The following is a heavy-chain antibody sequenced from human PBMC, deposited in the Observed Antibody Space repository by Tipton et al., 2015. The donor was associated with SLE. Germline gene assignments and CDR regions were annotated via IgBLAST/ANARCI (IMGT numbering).Heavy chain of an antibody. CDR2: ISYDGSYK. CDR3: ARVIGADGKPLYYGMDV. Sequence: SLRLSCTASGFALSSHAMHWVRQAPGKGLEWVSVISYDGSYKYYADSVKGRFTISRDNSKNTLFLQMNSLRGEDTALYYCARVIGADGKPLYYGMDVWGQGTTVTVSS. V-gene: IGHV3-30*04. CDR1: GFALSSHA. J-gene: IGHJ6*02. D-gene: IGHD6-13*01.